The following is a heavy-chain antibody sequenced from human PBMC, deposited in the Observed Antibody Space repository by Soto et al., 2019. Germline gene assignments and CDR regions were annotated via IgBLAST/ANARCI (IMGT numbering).Heavy chain of an antibody. V-gene: IGHV4-39*01. CDR1: GASINNFAYY. Sequence: SETLSLTCSVSGASINNFAYYWGWIRQPPGKGLEWIGTVYYNENTYYNPSLKSRVAISVDTAKNQFSLNLRSVTAADTAIYFCARRERYYGSPGWFDPWGQGTLVAVSS. D-gene: IGHD3-10*01. CDR2: VYYNENT. J-gene: IGHJ5*01. CDR3: ARRERYYGSPGWFDP.